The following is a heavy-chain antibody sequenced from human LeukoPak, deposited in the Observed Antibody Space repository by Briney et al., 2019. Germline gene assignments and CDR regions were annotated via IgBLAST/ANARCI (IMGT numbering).Heavy chain of an antibody. D-gene: IGHD6-13*01. V-gene: IGHV1-46*01. J-gene: IGHJ4*02. CDR1: GYTFTTDY. CDR2: INPSGGST. Sequence: ASVKVSCKASGYTFTTDYIHWVRQAPGQGLEWMGIINPSGGSTAYAQKFQGRVIMTGDTSTSTVYMELRSLRSEDTAVYYCARDSRRGSSWYWDYWGQGTLVTVSS. CDR3: ARDSRRGSSWYWDY.